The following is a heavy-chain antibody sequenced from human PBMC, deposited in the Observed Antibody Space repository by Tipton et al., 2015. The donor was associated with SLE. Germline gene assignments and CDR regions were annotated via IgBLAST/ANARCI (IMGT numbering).Heavy chain of an antibody. CDR1: GFTFSSYA. CDR3: AKGDDSSGYKDWCFDL. CDR2: IYSGGSST. V-gene: IGHV3-23*03. J-gene: IGHJ2*01. Sequence: GSLRLSCAASGFTFSSYAMSWVRQAPGKGLEWVSVIYSGGSSTYYADSVKGRFTISRDNSKNTLYLQMNSLRAEDTAVYYCAKGDDSSGYKDWCFDLWGRGTLVTVSS. D-gene: IGHD3-22*01.